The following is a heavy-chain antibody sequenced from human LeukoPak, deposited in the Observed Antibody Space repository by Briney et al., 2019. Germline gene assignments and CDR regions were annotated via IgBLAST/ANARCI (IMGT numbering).Heavy chain of an antibody. CDR2: INHSGST. J-gene: IGHJ5*02. CDR3: ARVHHFWSGYFNWFDP. CDR1: AGSVNSSPYY. Sequence: ASETLSLTCTVSAGSVNSSPYYWGWVRQPPGKGLEWIGEINHSGSTNYNPSLKSRVTISVDTSKNQFSLKLSSVTAADTAVYYCARVHHFWSGYFNWFDPWGQGTLVTVSS. D-gene: IGHD3-3*02. V-gene: IGHV4-39*07.